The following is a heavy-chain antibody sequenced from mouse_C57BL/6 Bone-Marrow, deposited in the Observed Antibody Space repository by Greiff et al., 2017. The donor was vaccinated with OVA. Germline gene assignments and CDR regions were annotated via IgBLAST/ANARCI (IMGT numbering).Heavy chain of an antibody. J-gene: IGHJ2*01. V-gene: IGHV1-66*01. CDR3: ARGDYYGSSCFDY. Sequence: SGPELVKPGASVKISCKASGYSFTSYYIHWVKQRPGQGLEWIGWIYPGSGNTKYNEKFKGKATLTADTSSSTAYMQLSSLTSEDSAVYYCARGDYYGSSCFDYWGQGTTLTVSS. D-gene: IGHD1-1*01. CDR2: IYPGSGNT. CDR1: GYSFTSYY.